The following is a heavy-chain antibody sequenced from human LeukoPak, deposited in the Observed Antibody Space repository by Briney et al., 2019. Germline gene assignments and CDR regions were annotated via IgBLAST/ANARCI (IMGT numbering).Heavy chain of an antibody. J-gene: IGHJ4*02. CDR2: INHSGST. CDR1: GGSFSGYY. V-gene: IGHV4-34*01. Sequence: SETLSLTCAVYGGSFSGYYWSWIRQPPGKGLEWIGEINHSGSTNYNPSLKSRVTISVDTSKNQFSLKLSSVTAADTAVYYCAATLNDPGGGSFDYWGQGTLVTVSS. D-gene: IGHD2-15*01. CDR3: AATLNDPGGGSFDY.